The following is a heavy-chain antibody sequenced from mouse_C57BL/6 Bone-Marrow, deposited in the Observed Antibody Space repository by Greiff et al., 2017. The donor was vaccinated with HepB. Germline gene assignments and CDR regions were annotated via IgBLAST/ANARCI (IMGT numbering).Heavy chain of an antibody. D-gene: IGHD1-1*01. Sequence: EVKLVESGGGLVQPGGSLKLSCAASGFTFSDYGMPWVRQGPRKGPEWVAFISNLAYSTYYADTVTGRFTISRENTKNTLYLELSSLTSEDTAMYYCAVYIAGYFDVWGTGTTVTVSS. V-gene: IGHV5-15*01. CDR1: GFTFSDYG. CDR2: ISNLAYST. J-gene: IGHJ1*03. CDR3: AVYIAGYFDV.